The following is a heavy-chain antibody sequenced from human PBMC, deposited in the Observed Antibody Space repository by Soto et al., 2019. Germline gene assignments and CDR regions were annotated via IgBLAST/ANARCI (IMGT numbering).Heavy chain of an antibody. J-gene: IGHJ4*02. Sequence: ASVKVSCKASGHTFTGYYMHWVRQAPGQGLEWMGWINPNSGGTNYAQKFQGRVTMTRDTSISTAYMELSRLRSDDTAVYYCARSRSRSTIFGVVSVLGYFDYWGQGTLVTVSS. CDR3: ARSRSRSTIFGVVSVLGYFDY. V-gene: IGHV1-2*02. CDR1: GHTFTGYY. CDR2: INPNSGGT. D-gene: IGHD3-3*01.